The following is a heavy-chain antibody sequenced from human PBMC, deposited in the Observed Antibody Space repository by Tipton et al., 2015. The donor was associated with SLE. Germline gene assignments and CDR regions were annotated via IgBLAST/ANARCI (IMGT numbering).Heavy chain of an antibody. CDR2: IYYSGST. CDR1: GGSISSHY. D-gene: IGHD4-23*01. V-gene: IGHV4-59*11. J-gene: IGHJ3*02. Sequence: TLSLTCTVSGGSISSHYWSWIRQPPGKGLEWIGSIYYSGSTYYNPSLKSRVTISVDTSKNQFSLKLSSVTAADTALYYCARYTVEDAFDIWGQGTMVTVSS. CDR3: ARYTVEDAFDI.